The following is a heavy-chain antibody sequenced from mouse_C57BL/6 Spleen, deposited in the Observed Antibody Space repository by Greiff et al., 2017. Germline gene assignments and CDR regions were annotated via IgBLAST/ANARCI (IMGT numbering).Heavy chain of an antibody. V-gene: IGHV2-2*01. Sequence: QVQLKESGPGLVQPSQSLSITCTVSGFSLTSYGVHWVRQSPGKGLEWLGVLWSGGSTDYNAAFISRLSISKDNSKSQVFFKMNSLQADDTAIYYCARFDGYYLHYYAMDYWGQGTSVTVSS. CDR2: LWSGGST. CDR3: ARFDGYYLHYYAMDY. J-gene: IGHJ4*01. D-gene: IGHD2-3*01. CDR1: GFSLTSYG.